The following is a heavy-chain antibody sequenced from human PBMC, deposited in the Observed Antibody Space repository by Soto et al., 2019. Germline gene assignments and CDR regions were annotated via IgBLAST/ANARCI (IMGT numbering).Heavy chain of an antibody. CDR1: GGTFSSYA. CDR2: IIPIFGTA. J-gene: IGHJ4*02. Sequence: QVQLVQSGAEVKKPGSSVKVSCKASGGTFSSYAISWVRQAPGQGLEWMGGIIPIFGTANYAQKFQGRVTITADESTSTAYMELSSLRSEDTAVYYCATEGPYTAMGTPYYFDYWGQGTLVTVSS. CDR3: ATEGPYTAMGTPYYFDY. V-gene: IGHV1-69*01. D-gene: IGHD5-18*01.